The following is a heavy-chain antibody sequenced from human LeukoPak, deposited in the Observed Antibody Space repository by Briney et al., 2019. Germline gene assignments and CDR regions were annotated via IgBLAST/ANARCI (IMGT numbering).Heavy chain of an antibody. CDR2: ISYDGSNK. CDR1: GFTFSSYA. Sequence: GGSLRLSCAASGFTFSSYAMHWVRQAPGKGLDWVAVISYDGSNKYYADSVKGRFTISRDNSKNTLYLQMNSLRAEDTAVYYCARDPGVLRFLEWSDAFDIWGQGTMVTVSS. D-gene: IGHD3-3*01. J-gene: IGHJ3*02. V-gene: IGHV3-30-3*01. CDR3: ARDPGVLRFLEWSDAFDI.